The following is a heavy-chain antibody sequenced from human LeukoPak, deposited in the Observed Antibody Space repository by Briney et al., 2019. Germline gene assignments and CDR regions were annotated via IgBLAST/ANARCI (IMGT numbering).Heavy chain of an antibody. Sequence: PGGSLRLSCAASGFTFSSYSMNWVRQAPGKGLEWVSYISSSSSTIYYADSVKGRFTISRDNAKNSLYLQMNSLRAEDTAVYYCARSDYYGSGSYFSHAFDIWGQGAMVTVSS. D-gene: IGHD3-10*01. J-gene: IGHJ3*02. CDR2: ISSSSSTI. V-gene: IGHV3-48*01. CDR1: GFTFSSYS. CDR3: ARSDYYGSGSYFSHAFDI.